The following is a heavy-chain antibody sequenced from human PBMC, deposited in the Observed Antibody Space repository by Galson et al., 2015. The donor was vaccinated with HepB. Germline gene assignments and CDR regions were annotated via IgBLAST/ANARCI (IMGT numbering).Heavy chain of an antibody. Sequence: SVKVSCKASGYTFTSNGISWVRQTPRQGLEWLGWISSYGGNTKYAQKYQGRITLTRDTSTSTAYLELRSLRSDDTAVYYCARDQDYRFDFWGQGTLVTVSS. CDR2: ISSYGGNT. V-gene: IGHV1-18*04. CDR3: ARDQDYRFDF. J-gene: IGHJ4*02. CDR1: GYTFTSNG. D-gene: IGHD4/OR15-4a*01.